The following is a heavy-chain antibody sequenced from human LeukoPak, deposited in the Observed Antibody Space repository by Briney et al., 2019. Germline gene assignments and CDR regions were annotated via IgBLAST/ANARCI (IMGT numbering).Heavy chain of an antibody. CDR2: INAGNGNT. V-gene: IGHV1-3*01. Sequence: ASVKVSCKASGYTFTSYAMHWVRQAPGQRLEWMGWINAGNGNTKYSQKFQGRVTITRDTSASTAYMELSSLRSEDTAVYYCATAPRVVGYYYGMDVWGQGTTVTVSS. CDR1: GYTFTSYA. D-gene: IGHD3-3*01. CDR3: ATAPRVVGYYYGMDV. J-gene: IGHJ6*02.